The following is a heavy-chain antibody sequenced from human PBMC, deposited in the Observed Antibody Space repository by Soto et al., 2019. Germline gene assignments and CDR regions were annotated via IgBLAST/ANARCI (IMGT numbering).Heavy chain of an antibody. CDR2: ISGSGGST. CDR3: AKGQIVVVPAAMPGGFDP. V-gene: IGHV3-23*01. CDR1: GFTFSSYA. J-gene: IGHJ5*02. Sequence: GGSLRLSCAASGFTFSSYAMSWVRQAPGKGLEWVSAISGSGGSTYYADSVKGRFTISRDNSKNTLYLQMNSLRAEDTAVYYCAKGQIVVVPAAMPGGFDPWGQGTLVTVSS. D-gene: IGHD2-2*01.